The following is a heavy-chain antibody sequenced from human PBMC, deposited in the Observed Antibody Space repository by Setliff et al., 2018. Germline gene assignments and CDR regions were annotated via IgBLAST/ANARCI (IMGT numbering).Heavy chain of an antibody. J-gene: IGHJ5*02. Sequence: SETLSLTCTVPGASIANINYYWGLIRQPPGKGLEWIGSIFYSGRTFYNPSLKSRVIISVDTAQNQFSLSLSSVTAADTAVYYCARAHTWSLPNDNSGYPGWFDPWGQGTLVTVSS. CDR3: ARAHTWSLPNDNSGYPGWFDP. D-gene: IGHD3-22*01. CDR2: IFYSGRT. V-gene: IGHV4-39*01. CDR1: GASIANINYY.